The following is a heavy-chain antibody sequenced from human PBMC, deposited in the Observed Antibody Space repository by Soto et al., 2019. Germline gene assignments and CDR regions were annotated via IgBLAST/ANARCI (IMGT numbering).Heavy chain of an antibody. CDR3: ARGRYYGSAVFDY. D-gene: IGHD3-10*01. CDR1: GGTFSSYA. CDR2: IIPIFGTA. V-gene: IGHV1-69*13. J-gene: IGHJ4*02. Sequence: GASVKVSCKASGGTFSSYAISWVRQAPGQGLEWMGGIIPIFGTANYAQKFQGRVTITADESTSTAYMELSCLRSEDTAVYYCARGRYYGSAVFDYWGQGTLVTVSS.